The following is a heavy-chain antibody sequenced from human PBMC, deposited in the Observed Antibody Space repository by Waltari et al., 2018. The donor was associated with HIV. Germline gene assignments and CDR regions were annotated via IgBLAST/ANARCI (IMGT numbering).Heavy chain of an antibody. Sequence: EVQLVESGGGLVQPGGSLRLSCAASGFTFSSYSLNWARKPPGKGLEWVSYISSSSSTIYYADSVKGRFTISRDNAKNSLYLQMNSLRAEDTAVYYCARGNSSGRWAFDIWGRGTMVTVSS. CDR2: ISSSSSTI. V-gene: IGHV3-48*04. J-gene: IGHJ3*02. CDR3: ARGNSSGRWAFDI. D-gene: IGHD6-19*01. CDR1: GFTFSSYS.